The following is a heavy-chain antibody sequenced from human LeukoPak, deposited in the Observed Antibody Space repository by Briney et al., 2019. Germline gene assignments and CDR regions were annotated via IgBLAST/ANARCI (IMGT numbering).Heavy chain of an antibody. CDR1: GGSISSYY. D-gene: IGHD6-6*01. Sequence: SETLSLTCTVSGGSISSYYWNWIRQSPGKGLEWIGYVLYSGSGDYNPSLKSRVTILIDTSKNQFSLKLSSVTTADTAVYYCAGGFVSSIAARHWYFDLWGRGTRVTVSS. CDR2: VLYSGSG. V-gene: IGHV4-59*01. J-gene: IGHJ2*01. CDR3: AGGFVSSIAARHWYFDL.